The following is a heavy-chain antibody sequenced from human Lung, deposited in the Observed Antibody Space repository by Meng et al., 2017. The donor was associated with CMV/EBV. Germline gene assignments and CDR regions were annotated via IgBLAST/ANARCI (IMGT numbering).Heavy chain of an antibody. CDR1: GFTFSNAW. V-gene: IGHV3-15*01. CDR2: IKSKTVGETA. Sequence: VWLVETGGCSVEPGGPLRLSCAGSGFTFSNAWMSWGRQAPGKGLEWVGRIKSKTVGETADYNAPVKGRFTISRDDSKNTLYLQMNSLKTDDTAIYYCIWNDLGDYWGQGTLVTVSS. J-gene: IGHJ4*02. CDR3: IWNDLGDY. D-gene: IGHD1-1*01.